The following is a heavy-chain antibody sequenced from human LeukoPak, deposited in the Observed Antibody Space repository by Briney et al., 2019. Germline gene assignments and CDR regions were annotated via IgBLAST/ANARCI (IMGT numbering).Heavy chain of an antibody. J-gene: IGHJ6*03. CDR1: GFTFSSYS. V-gene: IGHV3-21*01. Sequence: GGSLRLSCAASGFTFSSYSMNWVRQAPGKGLEWVSSISSSSSYIYYADSVKGRFTISRDNAKNSLYLQMNSLRAEDTAVYYCARESQSLNYDFCSGYYSYYYYYMDVWGKGTTVTVSS. CDR2: ISSSSSYI. CDR3: ARESQSLNYDFCSGYYSYYYYYMDV. D-gene: IGHD3-3*01.